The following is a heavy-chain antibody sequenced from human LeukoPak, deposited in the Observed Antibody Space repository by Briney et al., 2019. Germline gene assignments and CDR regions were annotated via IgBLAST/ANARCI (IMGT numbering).Heavy chain of an antibody. CDR2: IYYSGST. D-gene: IGHD5-12*01. Sequence: SETLSLTCTVSGGSISSGGYYWSWIRQHPGEGLEWIGYIYYSGSTYYNPSLKSRVTISVDTSKNQFSLKLSSVTAADTAVYYCARDEATGIYYWGQGTLVTVSS. CDR3: ARDEATGIYY. V-gene: IGHV4-31*03. CDR1: GGSISSGGYY. J-gene: IGHJ4*02.